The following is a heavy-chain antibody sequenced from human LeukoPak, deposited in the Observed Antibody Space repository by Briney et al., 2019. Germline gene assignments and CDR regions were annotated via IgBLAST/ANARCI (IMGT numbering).Heavy chain of an antibody. J-gene: IGHJ5*02. CDR2: TYYRSTWYN. D-gene: IGHD2-2*01. V-gene: IGHV6-1*01. Sequence: SQTLSLTWAIAVDSVSSNSVTWNWIRQSPSRGLEWLGRTYYRSTWYNDYAVSVRGRITVNPDTSKNQFSLHLNSVTPEDTAVYYCARRLTQYDCFDPWGQGILVTVSS. CDR1: VDSVSSNSVT. CDR3: ARRLTQYDCFDP.